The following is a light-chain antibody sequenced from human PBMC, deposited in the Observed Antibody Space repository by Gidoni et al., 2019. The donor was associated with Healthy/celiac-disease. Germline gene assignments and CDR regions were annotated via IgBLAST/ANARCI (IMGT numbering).Light chain of an antibody. J-gene: IGKJ4*01. V-gene: IGKV3-11*01. CDR1: QSVSSY. Sequence: EILFTQSPATLSLSPGERATLSCRASQSVSSYLAWYQQKPGQAPRLLIYDASNRATGIPARFSGSGSGTDFTLTISSLEPEDFAVYYCQQRSNWPPALTFGGXTKVEIK. CDR2: DAS. CDR3: QQRSNWPPALT.